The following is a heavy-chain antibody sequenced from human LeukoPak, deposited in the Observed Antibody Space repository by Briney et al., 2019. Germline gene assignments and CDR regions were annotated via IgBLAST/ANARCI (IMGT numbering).Heavy chain of an antibody. CDR2: IYSGDRT. CDR3: ARDGEYRYGYGFDY. D-gene: IGHD5-18*01. CDR1: GFSVNNFY. V-gene: IGHV3-66*01. Sequence: GGSLRLSCAASGFSVNNFYMSWVRQAPGKGLEWVSVIYSGDRTYYADSVKGRFTISRDTSKNTVYLQMNSLRPEETAVYYCARDGEYRYGYGFDYWGQGTLVTVSS. J-gene: IGHJ4*02.